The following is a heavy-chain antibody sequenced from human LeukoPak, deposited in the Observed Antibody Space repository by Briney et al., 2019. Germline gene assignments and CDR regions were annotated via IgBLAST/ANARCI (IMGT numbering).Heavy chain of an antibody. V-gene: IGHV1-3*01. CDR2: INAGNGNT. CDR1: GYTFTSYA. CDR3: ARDPLWFGELPAPDPFDY. Sequence: ASVKVSCKASGYTFTSYAMHWVRQAPGQRLEWMGWINAGNGNTKYSQKFQGRVTITRDTSASTAYMELSSLRSEDTAVYYCARDPLWFGELPAPDPFDYWGQGTLVTVSS. D-gene: IGHD3-10*01. J-gene: IGHJ4*02.